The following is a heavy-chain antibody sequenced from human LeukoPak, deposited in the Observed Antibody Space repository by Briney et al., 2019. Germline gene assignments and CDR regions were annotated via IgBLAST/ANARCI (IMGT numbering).Heavy chain of an antibody. D-gene: IGHD6-13*01. Sequence: PGGSLRLSCAASGFTFDDYAMHWVRQAPGKGLEWVSLISWDGGSTYYADSVKGRFTISRDNSKNSLYLQMNSLRAEDTALYYCATDWAAAGPGYYYYMDVWGKGTTVTVSS. V-gene: IGHV3-43D*04. CDR1: GFTFDDYA. CDR3: ATDWAAAGPGYYYYMDV. CDR2: ISWDGGST. J-gene: IGHJ6*03.